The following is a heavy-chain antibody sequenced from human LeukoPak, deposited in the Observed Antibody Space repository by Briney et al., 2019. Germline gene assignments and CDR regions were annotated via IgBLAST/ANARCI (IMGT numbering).Heavy chain of an antibody. V-gene: IGHV3-74*01. J-gene: IGHJ5*02. D-gene: IGHD6-13*01. Sequence: GGSLRLSCAASGFTFSSYWMHWVRQAPGKGLVWVSRINSDGSSTSYADSVKGRFTISRDNAKNTLYLQMNSLRAEDTAVYYCARAGGIAAAGTRGRNWFDPWGQGTLVTVSS. CDR2: INSDGSST. CDR1: GFTFSSYW. CDR3: ARAGGIAAAGTRGRNWFDP.